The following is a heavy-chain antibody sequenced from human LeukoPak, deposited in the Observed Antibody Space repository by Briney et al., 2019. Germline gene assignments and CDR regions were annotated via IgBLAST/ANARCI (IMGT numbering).Heavy chain of an antibody. CDR1: GFIFSDYG. D-gene: IGHD2-2*01. V-gene: IGHV3-30*02. CDR2: IRHDGSNK. J-gene: IGHJ4*02. Sequence: GGSLRLSCAASGFIFSDYGMNWVRQVPGKGLEWLTFIRHDGSNKFYAESVKGRFTISRDNSKNTLYLQMNSLRAEDTAVYYCAGDIVVVPAPLDYWGQGTLVTVSS. CDR3: AGDIVVVPAPLDY.